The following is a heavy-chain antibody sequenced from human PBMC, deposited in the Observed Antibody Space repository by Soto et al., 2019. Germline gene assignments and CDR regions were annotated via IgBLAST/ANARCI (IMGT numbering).Heavy chain of an antibody. V-gene: IGHV4-59*01. CDR1: GGSISSYY. CDR2: IYYSGST. Sequence: SETLSLTCTVSGGSISSYYWSLIRQPPGKGLEWIGYIYYSGSTNYNPSLKSRVTISVDTSKNQFSLKLSSVTAADTAVYYCARGGYSYGYYYYGMDVWGQGTTVT. CDR3: ARGGYSYGYYYYGMDV. J-gene: IGHJ6*02. D-gene: IGHD5-18*01.